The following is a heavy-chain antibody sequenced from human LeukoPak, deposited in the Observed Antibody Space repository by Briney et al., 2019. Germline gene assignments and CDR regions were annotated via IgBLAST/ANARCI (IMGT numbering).Heavy chain of an antibody. D-gene: IGHD5-18*01. Sequence: GGSLRLSCEASGFKFDDYGLSWVRQVPGKGLEWVANIKQDGIEKYSVDSVKGRFTISRDNAKNSLYLQMNSLRAEDTAVYYCARDRWGYSYGGDWGQGTLVTVSS. J-gene: IGHJ4*02. V-gene: IGHV3-7*01. CDR2: IKQDGIEK. CDR1: GFKFDDYG. CDR3: ARDRWGYSYGGD.